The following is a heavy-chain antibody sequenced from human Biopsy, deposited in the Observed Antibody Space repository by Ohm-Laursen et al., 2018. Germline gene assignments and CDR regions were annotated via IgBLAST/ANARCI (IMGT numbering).Heavy chain of an antibody. CDR1: GFTLRSYS. Sequence: GSLRLSCAASGFTLRSYSMNWVRQTPGKGLEWVSTISSSRDNIYYVDSVKGRFTISRDNAKNSLYLQMNSLRAEDTAVYYCARSRGSSGIATIYYYGMDVWGQGTTVTVSS. J-gene: IGHJ6*02. V-gene: IGHV3-21*01. D-gene: IGHD3-10*01. CDR2: ISSSRDNI. CDR3: ARSRGSSGIATIYYYGMDV.